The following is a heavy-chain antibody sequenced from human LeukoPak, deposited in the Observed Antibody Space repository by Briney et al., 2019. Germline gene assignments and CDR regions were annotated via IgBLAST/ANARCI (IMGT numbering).Heavy chain of an antibody. CDR2: ISAYNGNT. Sequence: AASVKVSCKASGYTFTSYGISWVRQAPGQGLEWMGWISAYNGNTNYAQKLQGRVTMTTDTSTSTAYMELRSLRSDDTAVYYCASSVTTPFDYYYGMDVWGQGTTVTVSS. D-gene: IGHD4-17*01. CDR3: ASSVTTPFDYYYGMDV. V-gene: IGHV1-18*01. J-gene: IGHJ6*02. CDR1: GYTFTSYG.